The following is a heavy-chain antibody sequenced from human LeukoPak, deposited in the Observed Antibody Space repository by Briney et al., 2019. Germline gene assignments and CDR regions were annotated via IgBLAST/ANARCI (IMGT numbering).Heavy chain of an antibody. J-gene: IGHJ3*02. CDR1: GDNVSANSAT. V-gene: IGHV6-1*01. CDR3: ARDSDAFDI. CDR2: TYYRSKWYR. Sequence: SQTLSLTCAISGDNVSANSATWNWIRQSLSRGLEWLGRTYYRSKWYRDYAVSVKRRITIDPDSSKNRFSLLLNSVTPEDTALYYCARDSDAFDIWGQGTMVTVSS.